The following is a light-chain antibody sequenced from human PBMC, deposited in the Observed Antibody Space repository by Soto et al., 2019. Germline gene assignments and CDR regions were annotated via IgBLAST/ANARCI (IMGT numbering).Light chain of an antibody. CDR3: LHGIIYSLT. Sequence: AIRMTQSPSSLSASMGDRVTITCRASQDIRSYLGWYQQRPGKAPQLLIYATSSLQSGVPSRFSGSGSGTDFTLTIISLQPEDFACDHCLHGIIYSLTFGGGTKVEI. CDR2: ATS. CDR1: QDIRSY. V-gene: IGKV1-6*01. J-gene: IGKJ4*01.